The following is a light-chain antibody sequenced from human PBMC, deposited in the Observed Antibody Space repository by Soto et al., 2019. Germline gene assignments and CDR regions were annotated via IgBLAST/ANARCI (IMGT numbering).Light chain of an antibody. CDR3: QQYHNWYT. J-gene: IGKJ2*01. CDR2: GAS. CDR1: QSVSIN. Sequence: EIVMTQSPATLSVSPGERATLSCRASQSVSINLAWYQQKPGQAPRLLIYGASTRATGTPARFSGSGSGTEFTLTISSLQSEDFAVYYCQQYHNWYTFGQGTKLEIK. V-gene: IGKV3-15*01.